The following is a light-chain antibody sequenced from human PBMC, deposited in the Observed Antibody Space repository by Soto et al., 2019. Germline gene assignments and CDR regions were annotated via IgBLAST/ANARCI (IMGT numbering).Light chain of an antibody. V-gene: IGKV3-15*01. Sequence: VITQSPATLSVSRGERATLSCRASQNLRSSLAWYQQKPGQAPRLLIYGAYTRATGITDRFSGSGSGTASTLPINILEPDDFAVYYCHPYGNSPQTFGPGTQVDIK. CDR3: HPYGNSPQT. CDR2: GAY. CDR1: QNLRSS. J-gene: IGKJ1*01.